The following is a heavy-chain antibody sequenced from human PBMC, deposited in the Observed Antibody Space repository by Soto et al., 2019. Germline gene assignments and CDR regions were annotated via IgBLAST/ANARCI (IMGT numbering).Heavy chain of an antibody. CDR2: IKFDESVK. V-gene: IGHV3-7*03. J-gene: IGHJ4*02. CDR1: GFTFSDYW. CDR3: VKDGGYCSSATCYSPRNHYFDS. Sequence: GGSLRLSCVASGFTFSDYWMSWVRQAPGKGPEWVANIKFDESVKQYVDSVRGRFSFSRDNFRNSLFLQMNSLRAGDTAIYYCVKDGGYCSSATCYSPRNHYFDSWGQGTQVTVSS. D-gene: IGHD2-2*01.